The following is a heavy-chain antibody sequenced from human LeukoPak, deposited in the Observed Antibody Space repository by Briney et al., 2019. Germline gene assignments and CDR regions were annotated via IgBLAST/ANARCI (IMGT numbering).Heavy chain of an antibody. CDR2: INPSGGST. V-gene: IGHV1-46*01. CDR3: ARVRGVYSGSYYEAYYFDY. D-gene: IGHD1-26*01. CDR1: GYAFTNHD. J-gene: IGHJ4*02. Sequence: ASVKVSCKASGYAFTNHDINWVRQAPGQGLEWMGIINPSGGSTSYAQKFQGRVTMTRDASTSTVYMELSSLRSEDTAVYYCARVRGVYSGSYYEAYYFDYWGQGTLVTVSS.